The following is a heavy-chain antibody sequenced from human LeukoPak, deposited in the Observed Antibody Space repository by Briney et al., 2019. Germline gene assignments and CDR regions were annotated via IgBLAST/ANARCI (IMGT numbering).Heavy chain of an antibody. Sequence: ASVKVSCKASGGTFSSYAISWVRQAPGQGLEWMGGIIPIFGTANYAQKFQGRVTIMADKSTSTAYMELRSLRSDDTAVYYCARGDYYDSSGYYYWFDPWGQGTLVTVSS. CDR1: GGTFSSYA. CDR2: IIPIFGTA. V-gene: IGHV1-69*06. CDR3: ARGDYYDSSGYYYWFDP. D-gene: IGHD3-22*01. J-gene: IGHJ5*02.